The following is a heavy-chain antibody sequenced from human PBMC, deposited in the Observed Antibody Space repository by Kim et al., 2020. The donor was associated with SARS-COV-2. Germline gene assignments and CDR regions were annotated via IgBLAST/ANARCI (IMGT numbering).Heavy chain of an antibody. CDR1: GGSISSNTEY. V-gene: IGHV4-39*01. J-gene: IGHJ4*02. Sequence: SETLSLTCAVSGGSISSNTEYWALIRQPPGKGLEWIGSIYYSGSTYYNPSLKSRVTISVDTSKNQFSLKLSSATAADTAVYYCAGRPRMDLPYGPFDYWGKGILVTVSS. CDR3: AGRPRMDLPYGPFDY. D-gene: IGHD2-2*03. CDR2: IYYSGST.